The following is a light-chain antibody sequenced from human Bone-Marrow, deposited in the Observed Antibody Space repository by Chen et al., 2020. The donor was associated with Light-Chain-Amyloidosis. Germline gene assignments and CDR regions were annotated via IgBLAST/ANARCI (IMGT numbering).Light chain of an antibody. Sequence: SYELTQQPSVSVYPGQTTRITCPGDDLPTIEAYGYQQEPGQAPGQVIHQDNERPSGNSERFSGPSAGTTATLTIRGFQSEEEADYHCQSADSSRNYEVIFGGGTKLPVL. J-gene: IGLJ2*01. CDR1: DLPTIE. V-gene: IGLV3-25*02. CDR3: QSADSSRNYEVI. CDR2: QDN.